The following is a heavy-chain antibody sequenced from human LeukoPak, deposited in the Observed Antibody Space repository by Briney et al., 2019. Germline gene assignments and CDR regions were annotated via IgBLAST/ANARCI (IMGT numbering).Heavy chain of an antibody. D-gene: IGHD3-22*01. J-gene: IGHJ4*02. V-gene: IGHV4-39*01. Sequence: SEPLSLTCTVSGGSISSTSYYWGWIPQPPGKGLEWIGTIYYSGSTYYNPSLKSRVTISVDTSKNQFSLKVSSVTAADTAVYYCARSGDYYDSAGYYRLFDYWGQGSLVTVSS. CDR3: ARSGDYYDSAGYYRLFDY. CDR2: IYYSGST. CDR1: GGSISSTSYY.